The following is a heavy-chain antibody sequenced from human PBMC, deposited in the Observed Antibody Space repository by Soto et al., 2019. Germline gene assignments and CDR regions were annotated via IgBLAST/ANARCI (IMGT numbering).Heavy chain of an antibody. V-gene: IGHV3-30*03. D-gene: IGHD3-22*01. J-gene: IGHJ4*02. CDR3: RVVITPFDY. Sequence: QVQLVESGGGVVQPGRSLRLSCAASGFTFSSYGMHWVRQAPGKGLEWVAVISYDGSNKYYADPVKGRFTISRDNSKNPLYLQMNSLRAEDTAVYYCRVVITPFDYWGQGTLVTVSS. CDR1: GFTFSSYG. CDR2: ISYDGSNK.